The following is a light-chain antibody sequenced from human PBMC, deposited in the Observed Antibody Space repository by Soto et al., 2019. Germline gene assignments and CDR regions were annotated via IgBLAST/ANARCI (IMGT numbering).Light chain of an antibody. Sequence: DIVMTQSPLSLPVTPGEPASISCRSSQSLLHSNGYNCLDWYLQKPGQSPQLLIYLGSNRASGVPGRFSGSGSGTDFTLKISRVEAEDVGVYYCMQALQTPVTFGGGTKVEIK. V-gene: IGKV2-28*01. J-gene: IGKJ4*01. CDR3: MQALQTPVT. CDR2: LGS. CDR1: QSLLHSNGYNC.